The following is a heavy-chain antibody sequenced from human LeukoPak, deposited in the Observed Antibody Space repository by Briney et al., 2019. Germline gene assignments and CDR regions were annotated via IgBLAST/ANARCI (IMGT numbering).Heavy chain of an antibody. Sequence: PSETLSLTCTVSGGSISSYYWSWIRQPPGKGLEWIGYIYYSGSTYYNPSLKSRVTISVDTSKNQFSLKLSSVTAADTAVYYCARAPGDIVVVPAANHNWFDPWGQGTLVTVSS. J-gene: IGHJ5*02. CDR2: IYYSGST. CDR1: GGSISSYY. V-gene: IGHV4-59*12. CDR3: ARAPGDIVVVPAANHNWFDP. D-gene: IGHD2-2*01.